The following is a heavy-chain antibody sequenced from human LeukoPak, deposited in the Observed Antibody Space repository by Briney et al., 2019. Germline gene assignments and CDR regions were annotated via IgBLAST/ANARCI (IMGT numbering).Heavy chain of an antibody. D-gene: IGHD3-10*01. V-gene: IGHV3-30*18. J-gene: IGHJ4*02. CDR3: AKDMYYYGSGSYSFDY. Sequence: GGSLRLSCAASGFTFSSYGMHWVRQAPGKGLEWVAVISYDGSNKYYADSVKGRFTISRDNSKNTLYLQMNSLRAEDTAVYYCAKDMYYYGSGSYSFDYWGQGTLVTVSS. CDR1: GFTFSSYG. CDR2: ISYDGSNK.